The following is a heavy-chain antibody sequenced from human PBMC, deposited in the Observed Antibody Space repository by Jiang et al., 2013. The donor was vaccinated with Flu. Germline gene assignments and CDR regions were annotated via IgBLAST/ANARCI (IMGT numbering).Heavy chain of an antibody. CDR3: ARSSDYGSGTEFDY. D-gene: IGHD3-10*01. CDR1: GGSISSYY. CDR2: IYYSGST. J-gene: IGHJ4*02. V-gene: IGHV4-59*08. Sequence: GLVKPSETLSLTCTVSGGSISSYYWSWIRQPPGKGLEWIGYIYYSGSTNYNPSLKSRVTISVDTSKNQFSLKLSSVTAADTAVYYCARSSDYGSGTEFDYWGQGTLVTVSS.